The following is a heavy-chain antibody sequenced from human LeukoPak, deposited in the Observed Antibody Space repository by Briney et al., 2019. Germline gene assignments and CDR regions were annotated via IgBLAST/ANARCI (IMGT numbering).Heavy chain of an antibody. CDR2: MNPNSGNT. V-gene: IGHV1-8*01. CDR1: GYTFTSYD. Sequence: GASVKVSCKASGYTFTSYDINWVRQATGQGLEWMGWMNPNSGNTGYAQKFQGRVTMTRNTSISTAYMELSSLRSEDTAVYYCARGRAQEDYGDYYYHDSSGYYSNWFDPWGQGTLVTVSS. D-gene: IGHD3-22*01. J-gene: IGHJ5*02. CDR3: ARGRAQEDYGDYYYHDSSGYYSNWFDP.